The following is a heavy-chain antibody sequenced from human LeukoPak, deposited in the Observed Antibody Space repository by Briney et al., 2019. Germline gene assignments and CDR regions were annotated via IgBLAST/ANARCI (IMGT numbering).Heavy chain of an antibody. Sequence: PGGSLRLSCAASGFTFSSYAMSWVRQAPGKGLEWVAVISYDGSNKYYADSVKGRFTISRDNSKNTLYLQMNSLRAEDTAVYYCARDPGNPIFYYGMDVWGQGTTVTVSS. CDR3: ARDPGNPIFYYGMDV. J-gene: IGHJ6*02. V-gene: IGHV3-30-3*01. CDR2: ISYDGSNK. CDR1: GFTFSSYA. D-gene: IGHD3-3*01.